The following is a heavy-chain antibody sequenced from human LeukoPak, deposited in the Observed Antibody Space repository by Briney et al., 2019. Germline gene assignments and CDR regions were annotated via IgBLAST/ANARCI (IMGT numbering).Heavy chain of an antibody. D-gene: IGHD1-26*01. CDR2: IYYSGST. J-gene: IGHJ4*02. CDR3: ARSLPGWEPPIPYYFDY. CDR1: GGSISSYY. V-gene: IGHV4-59*01. Sequence: SETLSLTCTVSGGSISSYYWSWIRQPPGKRLEWIGYIYYSGSTNYNPSLKSRVTISVDTSKNQFSLKLSSVTAADTAVYYCARSLPGWEPPIPYYFDYWGQGTLVTVSS.